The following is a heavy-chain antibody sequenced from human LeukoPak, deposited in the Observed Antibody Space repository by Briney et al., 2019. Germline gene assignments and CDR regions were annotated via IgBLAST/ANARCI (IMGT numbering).Heavy chain of an antibody. V-gene: IGHV4-39*07. CDR2: FYYSGST. J-gene: IGHJ4*02. D-gene: IGHD6-19*01. Sequence: SETLSLTCTVSGGSITSSSYYWGWIRQPPGKGLQWIGSFYYSGSTYYNPSLEGPVTISVDTSKNQFSLKLASVTAADTAVYYCAREMIAVAGFIDYWGQGTLVTVSS. CDR1: GGSITSSSYY. CDR3: AREMIAVAGFIDY.